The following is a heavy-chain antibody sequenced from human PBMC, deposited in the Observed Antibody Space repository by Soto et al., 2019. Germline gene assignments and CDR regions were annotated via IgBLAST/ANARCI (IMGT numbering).Heavy chain of an antibody. CDR2: VIPMFPKA. CDR3: ARCHSDSSGPGYLDS. V-gene: IGHV1-69*06. Sequence: QVRLVQSEAEVKKAGSSVKVSWKASGGSCISDAVTWVRQAPGQGLEWMGGVIPMFPKANYAQKFQGRATITADKSTSTVYMELHSLKSEDTALYYCARCHSDSSGPGYLDSWGQGTLVT. J-gene: IGHJ4*02. CDR1: GGSCISDA. D-gene: IGHD3-22*01.